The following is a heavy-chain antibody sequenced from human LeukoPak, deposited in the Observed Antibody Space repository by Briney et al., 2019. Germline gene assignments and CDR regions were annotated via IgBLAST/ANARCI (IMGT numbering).Heavy chain of an antibody. CDR3: ARIDYSDYENDAFDI. D-gene: IGHD4-11*01. CDR1: AGSFSGYY. CDR2: ISHSGST. V-gene: IGHV4-34*01. J-gene: IGHJ3*02. Sequence: SETLSLTCAVDAGSFSGYYWSWIRQPPGKGLEWIGEISHSGSTDYNPSLKSRVTISADTSKNQFSLKLSSVTAADTAVYYCARIDYSDYENDAFDIWGQGTMVTVS.